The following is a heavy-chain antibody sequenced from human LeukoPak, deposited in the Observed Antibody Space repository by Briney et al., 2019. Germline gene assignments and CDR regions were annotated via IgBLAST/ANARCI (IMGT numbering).Heavy chain of an antibody. CDR3: AKVLFGSSGYIGGFDY. CDR2: ISWNSGSI. V-gene: IGHV3-9*01. J-gene: IGHJ4*02. D-gene: IGHD3-22*01. CDR1: GFTFSNAW. Sequence: PGGSLRLSCAASGFTFSNAWMSWVRQAPGKGLEWVSGISWNSGSIGYADSVKGRFTISRDNAKNSLYLQMNSLRAEDTALYYCAKVLFGSSGYIGGFDYWGQGTLVTVSS.